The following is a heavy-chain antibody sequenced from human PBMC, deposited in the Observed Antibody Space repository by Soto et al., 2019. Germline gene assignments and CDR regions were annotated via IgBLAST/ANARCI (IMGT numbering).Heavy chain of an antibody. CDR2: IYYSGST. V-gene: IGHV4-39*01. D-gene: IGHD2-15*01. Sequence: QLQLQESGPGLVKPSETLSLTCTVSGGSISSSSYYWGWIRQPPGKGLEWIGSIYYSGSTYYNPSLKSRVTISVDTSKNQFSLKLSSVTAADTAVYYCACSGGSPNWFDPWGQGTLVTVSS. J-gene: IGHJ5*02. CDR3: ACSGGSPNWFDP. CDR1: GGSISSSSYY.